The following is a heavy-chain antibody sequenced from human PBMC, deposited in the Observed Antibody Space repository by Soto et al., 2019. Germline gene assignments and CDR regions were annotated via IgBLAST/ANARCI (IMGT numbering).Heavy chain of an antibody. D-gene: IGHD5-18*01. CDR2: IWYDGSNK. Sequence: GGSLRLSCAASGFTCSSYGMHWVRQAPGKGLEWVAVIWYDGSNKYYADSVKGRFTISRDNSKNTLYLQMNSLRAEDTAVYYCATSGYSYGYPLYFDYWGQGTLVTVSS. J-gene: IGHJ4*02. V-gene: IGHV3-33*01. CDR1: GFTCSSYG. CDR3: ATSGYSYGYPLYFDY.